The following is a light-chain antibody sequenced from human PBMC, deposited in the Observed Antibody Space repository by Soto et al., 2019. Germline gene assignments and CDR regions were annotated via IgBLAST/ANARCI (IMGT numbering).Light chain of an antibody. V-gene: IGKV3-20*01. CDR1: QSISSSY. J-gene: IGKJ4*01. CDR2: GAS. CDR3: QRYGSSPVT. Sequence: EIVLTQSPGTLSLSPGERATLSCRASQSISSSYLAWYQQKPGEAPRLLICGASSRASSIDDRFSGSGSGTDFPLTISRLEPEDFAVYYCQRYGSSPVTFGGGTKVDIK.